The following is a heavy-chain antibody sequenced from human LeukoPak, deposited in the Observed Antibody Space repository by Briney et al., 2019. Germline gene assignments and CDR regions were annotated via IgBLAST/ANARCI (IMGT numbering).Heavy chain of an antibody. CDR2: ISSSGSTI. CDR3: ARGGTMVRGVIITKYYFDY. CDR1: GFTFSNYE. D-gene: IGHD3-10*01. V-gene: IGHV3-48*03. Sequence: GGSLRLSCVASGFTFSNYEMNWVRQAPGKGLEWVSYISSSGSTIYYADSVKGRFTISRDNAKNSLYLQMNSLRAQDTAVYYCARGGTMVRGVIITKYYFDYWGQGTLVTVSS. J-gene: IGHJ4*02.